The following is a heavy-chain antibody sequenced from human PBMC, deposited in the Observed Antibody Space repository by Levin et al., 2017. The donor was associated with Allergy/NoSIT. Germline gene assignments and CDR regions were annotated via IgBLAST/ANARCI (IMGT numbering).Heavy chain of an antibody. V-gene: IGHV3-64*01. CDR3: ARDERFDFRSDYLSSGSYVGMDV. CDR1: GFSFSSYG. CDR2: ISSHGGST. Sequence: QSGGSLRLSCAASGFSFSSYGMHWVRQAPGKGLEYVSSISSHGGSTYYAKAVEGRFTISRDNSKNELYLQMGSLRGEDMAVYYCARDERFDFRSDYLSSGSYVGMDVWGQGTTVTVSS. J-gene: IGHJ6*02. D-gene: IGHD3-3*01.